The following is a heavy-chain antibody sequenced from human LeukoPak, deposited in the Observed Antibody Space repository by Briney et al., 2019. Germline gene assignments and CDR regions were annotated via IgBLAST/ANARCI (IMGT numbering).Heavy chain of an antibody. CDR1: GYRFTSYG. Sequence: ASVKLSCKASGYRFTSYGISWVRQAPGQGLEWMGWISANDGSANYTQKLQGRVTMTTDTSTSTAYMEIRDLRSDDTAVCYCARGVVVHYTWFDPWGQGTLVTVSS. CDR3: ARGVVVHYTWFDP. CDR2: ISANDGSA. J-gene: IGHJ5*02. D-gene: IGHD2-2*01. V-gene: IGHV1-18*01.